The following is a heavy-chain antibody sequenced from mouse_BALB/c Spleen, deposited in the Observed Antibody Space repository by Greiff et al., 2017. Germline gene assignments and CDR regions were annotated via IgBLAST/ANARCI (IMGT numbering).Heavy chain of an antibody. CDR3: ARGGYRYDGYYYAMDY. CDR2: ISCYNGAT. J-gene: IGHJ4*01. CDR1: GYSFTGYY. D-gene: IGHD2-14*01. Sequence: LVKTGASVKISCKASGYSFTGYYMHWVKQSHGKSLEWIGYISCYNGATSYNQKFKGKATFTVDTSSSTAYMQFNSLTSEDSAVYYCARGGYRYDGYYYAMDYWGQGTSVTVSS. V-gene: IGHV1S34*01.